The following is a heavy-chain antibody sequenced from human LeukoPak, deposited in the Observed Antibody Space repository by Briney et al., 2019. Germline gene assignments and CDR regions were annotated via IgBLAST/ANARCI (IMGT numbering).Heavy chain of an antibody. CDR1: GYTFTGYY. J-gene: IGHJ6*02. CDR2: INPNSGGT. D-gene: IGHD2-15*01. V-gene: IGHV1-2*06. Sequence: ASVKVSCKASGYTFTGYYMHWVRQAPGQGLEWMGRINPNSGGTNYAQKFQGRVTMTRDTSISTAYMELSRLRSDGTAVYYCARDNPISYVVVVAATRRGGYGMDVWGQGTTVTVSS. CDR3: ARDNPISYVVVVAATRRGGYGMDV.